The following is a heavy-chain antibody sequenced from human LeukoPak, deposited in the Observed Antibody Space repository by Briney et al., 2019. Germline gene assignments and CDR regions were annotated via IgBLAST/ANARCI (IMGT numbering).Heavy chain of an antibody. D-gene: IGHD6-13*01. V-gene: IGHV1-69*06. J-gene: IGHJ5*02. CDR3: ARDYSSSWYSDP. CDR2: IIPIFGTA. Sequence: ASVKVSCKASGGTFSSYAISWVRQAPGQGLEWMGGIIPIFGTANYAQKFQGRVTITADKSTSTAYMELSSLRSEDTAVYYCARDYSSSWYSDPWGQGTLVTVSS. CDR1: GGTFSSYA.